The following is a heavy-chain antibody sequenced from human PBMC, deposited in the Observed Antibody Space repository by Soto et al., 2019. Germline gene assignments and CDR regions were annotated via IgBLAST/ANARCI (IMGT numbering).Heavy chain of an antibody. CDR2: IYASGRT. CDR3: ARHFDVDPSLDHYYFDL. Sequence: LSLTCTVSGVSITPYFWSWIRQPAGEAPEWLGHIYASGRTTYNPSLKSRVTMFVSQTQVSLRLTSVTAADTAVYYCARHFDVDPSLDHYYFDLWGRGALVTVSS. J-gene: IGHJ2*01. CDR1: GVSITPYF. D-gene: IGHD3-9*01. V-gene: IGHV4-4*07.